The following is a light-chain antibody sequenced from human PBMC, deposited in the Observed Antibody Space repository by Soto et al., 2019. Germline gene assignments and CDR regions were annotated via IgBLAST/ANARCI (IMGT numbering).Light chain of an antibody. Sequence: EVVLTQSPATPSLSPGERATLSCRASQSVSSYLAWYQQKPGQAPRLLIYDASNRATGIPARFSGSGSGTDFTLTISSLEPEDFAVYYGQQRSNWPPITFGQGTRLEIK. CDR3: QQRSNWPPIT. CDR2: DAS. J-gene: IGKJ5*01. CDR1: QSVSSY. V-gene: IGKV3-11*01.